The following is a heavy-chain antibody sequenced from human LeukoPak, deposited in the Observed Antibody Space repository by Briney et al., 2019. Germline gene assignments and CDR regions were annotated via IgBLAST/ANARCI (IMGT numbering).Heavy chain of an antibody. CDR1: GFTVTSTY. CDR2: VYTAGST. Sequence: PGGFLRLSCGASGFTVTSTYMSWVRQAPGKGLEWISIVYTAGSTYYADSVKGRFTISRDNSRNTMSLQMSSLKPEDTAVYYCATSFPPVKIFRHWGQGTLVAVSS. CDR3: ATSFPPVKIFRH. V-gene: IGHV3-66*02. J-gene: IGHJ1*01. D-gene: IGHD2/OR15-2a*01.